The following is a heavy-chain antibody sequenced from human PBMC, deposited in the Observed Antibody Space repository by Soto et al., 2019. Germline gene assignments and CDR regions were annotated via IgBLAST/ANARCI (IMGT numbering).Heavy chain of an antibody. CDR3: ARSRSAMADGMNV. J-gene: IGHJ6*02. V-gene: IGHV3-23*01. CDR2: IRIGPGIT. D-gene: IGHD5-18*01. CDR1: GVNFRGYA. Sequence: PGGSLRLSCEVSGVNFRGYAMSCVRQAPGKGLEWVSGIRIGPGITYYADSVKGRFTISSDISRKTVYLQMNNLRGEDTALYFCARSRSAMADGMNVWGQGTKVTVSS.